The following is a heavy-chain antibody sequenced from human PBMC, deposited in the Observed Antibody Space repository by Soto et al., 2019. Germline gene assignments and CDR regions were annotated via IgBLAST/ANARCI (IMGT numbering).Heavy chain of an antibody. V-gene: IGHV3-49*04. CDR2: IRSKAYGGTT. D-gene: IGHD3-10*01. Sequence: SLRLSCTASGFTFGDYAMSWVRQAPGKGLEWVGFIRSKAYGGTTEYAASVKGRFTISRDDSKSIAYLQMNSLKTEDTAVYYCTRVRHYYGSGSYYNDAHDYWGQGTLVTVSS. CDR3: TRVRHYYGSGSYYNDAHDY. J-gene: IGHJ4*02. CDR1: GFTFGDYA.